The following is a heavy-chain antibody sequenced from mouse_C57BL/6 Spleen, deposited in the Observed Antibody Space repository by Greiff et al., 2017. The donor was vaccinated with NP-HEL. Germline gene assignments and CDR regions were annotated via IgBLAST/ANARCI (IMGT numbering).Heavy chain of an antibody. CDR2: LNPNTGGT. J-gene: IGHJ2*01. CDR1: GYTFTDYY. CDR3: AVYYSNYGGYFDY. V-gene: IGHV1-26*01. Sequence: EVQLQQSGPELVKPGASVKISCKASGYTFTDYYMNWVKQSHGKSLEWIGDLNPNTGGTSYNQKFKGKATLTVDKSSSTAYMELRSLTSEDSAVYYCAVYYSNYGGYFDYWGQGTTLTVSS. D-gene: IGHD2-5*01.